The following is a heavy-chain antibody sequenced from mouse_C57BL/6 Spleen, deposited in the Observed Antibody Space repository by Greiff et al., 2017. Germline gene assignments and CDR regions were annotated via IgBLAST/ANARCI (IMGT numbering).Heavy chain of an antibody. CDR1: GYTFTSYG. J-gene: IGHJ2*01. V-gene: IGHV1-58*01. CDR3: AYGSSDFDY. D-gene: IGHD1-1*01. CDR2: IYIGNGYT. Sequence: VQLQQSGAELVRPGSSVKMSCKTSGYTFTSYGINWVKQRPGQGLEWIGYIYIGNGYTAYNEKFKGKATLTSDTSSSTAYMQLSSLTSEDSAIYCCAYGSSDFDYWGQGTTLTVSS.